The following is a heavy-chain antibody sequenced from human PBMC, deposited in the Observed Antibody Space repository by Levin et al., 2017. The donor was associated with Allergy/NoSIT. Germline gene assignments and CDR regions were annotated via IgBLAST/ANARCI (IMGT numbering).Heavy chain of an antibody. V-gene: IGHV4-39*07. Sequence: PSQTLSLPCTVSGGSISSSSYYWGWIRQPPGKGLEWIGSIYYSGSTYYNPSLKSRVTISVDTSKNQFSLKLSSVTAADTAVYYCARDLKPLLWFGELLATPAMYNWFDPWGQGTLVTVSS. J-gene: IGHJ5*02. D-gene: IGHD3-10*01. CDR2: IYYSGST. CDR1: GGSISSSSYY. CDR3: ARDLKPLLWFGELLATPAMYNWFDP.